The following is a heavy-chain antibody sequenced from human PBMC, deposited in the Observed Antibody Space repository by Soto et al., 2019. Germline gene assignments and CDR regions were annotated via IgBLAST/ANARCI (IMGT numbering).Heavy chain of an antibody. V-gene: IGHV4-4*02. D-gene: IGHD3-10*01. CDR3: ARYDYGSGSPYGMDV. CDR1: GDSISSMNW. Sequence: SETLSLTCAVSGDSISSMNWWSWVRQPPGKGLEWIGEIHHSGSTNYNPSLKSRVTISVEKSKNQFSLKLSSVTAADTAVYYCARYDYGSGSPYGMDVWGQGTTVTVSS. J-gene: IGHJ6*02. CDR2: IHHSGST.